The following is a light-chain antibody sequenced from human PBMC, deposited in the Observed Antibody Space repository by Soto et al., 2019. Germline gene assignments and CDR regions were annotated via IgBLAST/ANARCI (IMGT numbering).Light chain of an antibody. J-gene: IGKJ1*01. CDR1: KSIGTF. Sequence: DIQMTQSPSTLSASVGDRVPITCRASKSIGTFLAWYQQKPGKTPKLLIYKASILEGGVPSRLSGRGSGTEFATTISSQQRDDFATYYCQQYESYWTFGQGTKVDMK. CDR2: KAS. CDR3: QQYESYWT. V-gene: IGKV1-5*03.